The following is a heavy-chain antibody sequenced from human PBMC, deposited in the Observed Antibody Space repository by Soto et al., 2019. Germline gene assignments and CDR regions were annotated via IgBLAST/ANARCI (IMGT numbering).Heavy chain of an antibody. J-gene: IGHJ4*02. CDR3: ATMGTPATGLFYFDN. CDR2: ISYSGNT. V-gene: IGHV4-30-4*01. D-gene: IGHD1-7*01. CDR1: GGSISSGHYY. Sequence: QVQLQESGPGLVKPSQTLSLTCTVSGGSISSGHYYWSWIRQPPGKGLEWIGFISYSGNTYYSASLKSRVTIAVDTSKNQFSLNLSFVTAADTAVYYCATMGTPATGLFYFDNGGQGTLVTVSS.